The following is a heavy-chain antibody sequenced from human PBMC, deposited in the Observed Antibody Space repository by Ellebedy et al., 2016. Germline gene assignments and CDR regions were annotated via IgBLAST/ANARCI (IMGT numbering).Heavy chain of an antibody. V-gene: IGHV4-38-2*02. J-gene: IGHJ4*02. Sequence: GSLRLXXTVSGYSISSGYYWGWIRQPPGKGLEWIGSIYHSGSTYYNPSLKSRVTISVDTSKNQFSLKLSSVTAADTAVYYCARYSSGWYGDYWGQGTLVTVSS. CDR2: IYHSGST. CDR3: ARYSSGWYGDY. CDR1: GYSISSGYY. D-gene: IGHD6-19*01.